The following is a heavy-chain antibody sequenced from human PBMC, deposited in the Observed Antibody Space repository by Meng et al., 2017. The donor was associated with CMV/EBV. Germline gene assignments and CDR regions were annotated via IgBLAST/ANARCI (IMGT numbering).Heavy chain of an antibody. CDR2: IIPIFGTA. CDR1: GCTFSSYG. D-gene: IGHD5-12*01. Sequence: AGCTFSSYGISWVRQAPGQGLEWMGGIIPIFGTANYAQKFQGRVTITADKSTSTAYMELSSLRSEDTAVYYCARGRAEYSGYDEFDYWGQGTLVTVSS. CDR3: ARGRAEYSGYDEFDY. J-gene: IGHJ4*02. V-gene: IGHV1-69*06.